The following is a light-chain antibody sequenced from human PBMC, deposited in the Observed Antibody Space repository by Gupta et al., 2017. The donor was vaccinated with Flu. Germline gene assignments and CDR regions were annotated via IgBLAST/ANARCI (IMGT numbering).Light chain of an antibody. Sequence: QSALTQPRSVSGSPGQSVTISCTGTSRDIGVHNYVSWFQEHPGKAPKLLIYDVIKRPSGVPDRFSGSKSGNTASLTISGLQAEDEADYYCCSYTFSYSVIFGGGTKLTVL. CDR3: CSYTFSYSVI. CDR1: SRDIGVHNY. CDR2: DVI. J-gene: IGLJ2*01. V-gene: IGLV2-11*01.